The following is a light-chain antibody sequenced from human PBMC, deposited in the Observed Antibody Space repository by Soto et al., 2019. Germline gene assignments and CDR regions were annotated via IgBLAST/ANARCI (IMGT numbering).Light chain of an antibody. V-gene: IGLV3-1*01. Sequence: SYALTQPPSVSVSPGQTASITCSGARFGFKAVCWYQQKPDHSPVLVIYEDNKLPSGIPERFSGSNSGNTATLTIIGTQAVDDADYYCHAWDNSQVFGGGTKLTVL. CDR2: EDN. CDR1: RFGFKA. CDR3: HAWDNSQV. J-gene: IGLJ2*01.